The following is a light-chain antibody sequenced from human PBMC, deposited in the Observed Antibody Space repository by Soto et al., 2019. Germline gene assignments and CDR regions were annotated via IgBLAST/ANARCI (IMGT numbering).Light chain of an antibody. J-gene: IGKJ5*01. CDR2: RTS. CDR1: QSVSSSY. V-gene: IGKV3-20*01. CDR3: QQYNNWPLT. Sequence: EIVLTQSPGTLSLSPGERATLSCRASQSVSSSYLAWYQQKPGQAPRLLIYRTSNRATGIPDRFSGSGSGTDFTLTISRLQSEDFAVYYCQQYNNWPLTFGQGTRLEIK.